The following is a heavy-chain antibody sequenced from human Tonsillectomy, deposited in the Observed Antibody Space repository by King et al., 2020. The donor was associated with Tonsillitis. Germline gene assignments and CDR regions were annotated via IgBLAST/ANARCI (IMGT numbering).Heavy chain of an antibody. CDR3: TRPYTSSWYW. V-gene: IGHV3-73*01. CDR1: GFTFSASA. D-gene: IGHD6-13*01. J-gene: IGHJ4*02. CDR2: IRSRANNYAT. Sequence: VQLVQSGGGLVQPGGSLKLSCAASGFTFSASAMHWVRQASGKGLEWVGRIRSRANNYATAYAASVRGRFTISRDDSKNTAYLQMNSLKTEDTAMYYCTRPYTSSWYWGGQGPLVTVSS.